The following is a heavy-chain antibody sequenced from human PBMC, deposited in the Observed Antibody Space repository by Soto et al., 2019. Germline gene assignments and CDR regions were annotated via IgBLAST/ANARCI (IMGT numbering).Heavy chain of an antibody. CDR2: ISAYNGNT. CDR1: GYTFTSYG. CDR3: ARVGTYYDFWSGYWTPPARHDWFDT. J-gene: IGHJ5*02. V-gene: IGHV1-18*01. Sequence: ASVKVSCKASGYTFTSYGISWVRQAPGQGLEWMGWISAYNGNTNYAQKLQGRVTMTTDTSTSTAYMELRSLRSDDTAVYYCARVGTYYDFWSGYWTPPARHDWFDTWGQGTLVTVSS. D-gene: IGHD3-3*01.